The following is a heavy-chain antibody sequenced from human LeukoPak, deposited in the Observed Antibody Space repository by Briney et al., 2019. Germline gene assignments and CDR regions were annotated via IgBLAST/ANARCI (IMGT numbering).Heavy chain of an antibody. CDR2: IYYSGST. V-gene: IGHV4-59*01. D-gene: IGHD3-22*01. CDR1: GGSIGSYY. CDR3: ARSSGSYYFDY. Sequence: SETLSLTCTVSGGSIGSYYWSWIRQPPGKGLEWIGYIYYSGSTNYNPSLKSRVTISVDTSKNQFSLKLSSVTAADTAVYYCARSSGSYYFDYWGQGTLVTVSS. J-gene: IGHJ4*02.